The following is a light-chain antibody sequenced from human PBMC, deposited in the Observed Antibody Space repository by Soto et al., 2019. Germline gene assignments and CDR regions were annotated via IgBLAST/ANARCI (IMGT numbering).Light chain of an antibody. J-gene: IGKJ4*01. CDR1: QTISSW. CDR3: QQSYTTPLT. V-gene: IGKV1-5*03. Sequence: DIQMTQSPSTLSGSVGDRVTITCRASQTISSWLAWYQQKPGKAPKLLIYKASTLKSGVPSRFTGSRSETNFTLIISSLQPEDFATYYCQQSYTTPLTFGGGTKVDIK. CDR2: KAS.